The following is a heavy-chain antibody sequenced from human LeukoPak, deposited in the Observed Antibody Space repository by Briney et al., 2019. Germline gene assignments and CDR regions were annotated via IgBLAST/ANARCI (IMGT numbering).Heavy chain of an antibody. Sequence: GGSLRLSCAGSGFSFSTYAMTWVRQAPGKGLEWVSAISGSGDGTYYADSVKGRFTISRDNSKNTLFVQMDSLRAEDTAIYYCAKVDGYHPFGAFDIWGRGTMVTVSS. CDR2: ISGSGDGT. CDR1: GFSFSTYA. D-gene: IGHD5-24*01. CDR3: AKVDGYHPFGAFDI. V-gene: IGHV3-23*01. J-gene: IGHJ3*02.